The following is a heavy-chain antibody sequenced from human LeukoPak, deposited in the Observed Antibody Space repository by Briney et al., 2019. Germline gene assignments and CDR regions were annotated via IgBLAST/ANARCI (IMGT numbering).Heavy chain of an antibody. CDR2: IYHSGST. V-gene: IGHV4-4*02. CDR3: AREVAAAGINYYYYYMDV. Sequence: SETLSLTCAVSGGSISSSNWWSWVRQPPGKGLEWIGEIYHSGSTNYKPSLESRVSISLDTSKNQFSLKLSSVTAADTAVYYCAREVAAAGINYYYYYMDVWGKGTTVTVSS. J-gene: IGHJ6*03. CDR1: GGSISSSNW. D-gene: IGHD6-13*01.